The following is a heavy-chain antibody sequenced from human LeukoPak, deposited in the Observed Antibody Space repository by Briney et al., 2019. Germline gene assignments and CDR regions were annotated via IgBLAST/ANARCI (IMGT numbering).Heavy chain of an antibody. D-gene: IGHD4-11*01. CDR1: GGSISSSSYY. V-gene: IGHV4-39*02. CDR2: IYYSGST. CDR3: ARDYSNYDPRDY. J-gene: IGHJ4*02. Sequence: TSETLSLTCTVSGGSISSSSYYWGWIREPPGKGLEWIGSIYYSGSTYYNPSLKSRVTISVDTSKNQFSLKLSSVTAADTAVYYCARDYSNYDPRDYWGQGTLLTVSS.